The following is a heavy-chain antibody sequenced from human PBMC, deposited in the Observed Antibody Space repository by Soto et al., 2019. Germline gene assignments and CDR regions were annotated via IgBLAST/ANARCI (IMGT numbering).Heavy chain of an antibody. CDR1: GLTFSRAD. V-gene: IGHV3-23*01. D-gene: IGHD5-12*01. J-gene: IGHJ5*02. CDR3: ATHSWHH. CDR2: ISGSGGDI. Sequence: EVQLSESGGGLVQPGGSLRLSCAASGLTFSRADLSWVRQAPGKGLEWVSAISGSGGDIHYADSVKGRFTVSRDNPKITLFLPMRSLRVEDTALYYCATHSWHHCGPGALVTVDS.